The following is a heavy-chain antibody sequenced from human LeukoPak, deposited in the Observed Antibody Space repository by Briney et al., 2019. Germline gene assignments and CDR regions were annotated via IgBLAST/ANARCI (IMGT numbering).Heavy chain of an antibody. CDR2: INPYSGDT. CDR1: GYTFSGYY. CDR3: AGDGEVLRFLQWSNPVDY. D-gene: IGHD3-3*01. J-gene: IGHJ4*02. Sequence: ASVKVPCKASGYTFSGYYIHWVGPAPGQGLDWMGWINPYSGDTDYARKFQGRVTMTRDTSISTAYMELSRLRSDDTAVYYCAGDGEVLRFLQWSNPVDYWGQGTLVTVSS. V-gene: IGHV1-2*02.